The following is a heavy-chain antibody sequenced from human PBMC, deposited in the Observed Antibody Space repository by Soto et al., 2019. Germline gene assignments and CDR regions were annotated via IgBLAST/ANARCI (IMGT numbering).Heavy chain of an antibody. CDR1: GFTFSNYA. V-gene: IGHV3-23*01. Sequence: EVPLLESGGGLVQPGGSLRLSCAASGFTFSNYAMTWVRQAPGKGLGWVSAISASGGSTYYADSVKGRFTISRDNSKNTLYLQMNSLRAEDTALYYCAKGYYYDSSGSFDYWGQGTLVTVSS. CDR3: AKGYYYDSSGSFDY. D-gene: IGHD3-22*01. J-gene: IGHJ4*02. CDR2: ISASGGST.